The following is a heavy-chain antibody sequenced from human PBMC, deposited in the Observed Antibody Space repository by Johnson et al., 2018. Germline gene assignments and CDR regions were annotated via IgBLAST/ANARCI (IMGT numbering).Heavy chain of an antibody. V-gene: IGHV3-30*18. D-gene: IGHD3-22*01. CDR2: ISYDGSNK. CDR3: AKKFYYDTTTDFDI. CDR1: GFTFSSYG. Sequence: QVQLVQSGGGVVQPGRSLRLSCAASGFTFSSYGMHWVRQAPGKGLEWVAVISYDGSNKYYADSVKGRFTISRDTSKNTLYLQMNSLRAEDTAVYYCAKKFYYDTTTDFDIWGQGTMVTVSS. J-gene: IGHJ3*02.